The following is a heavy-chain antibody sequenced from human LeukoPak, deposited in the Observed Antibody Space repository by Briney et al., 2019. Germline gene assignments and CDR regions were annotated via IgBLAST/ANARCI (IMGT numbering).Heavy chain of an antibody. J-gene: IGHJ4*02. V-gene: IGHV3-30-3*01. CDR2: ISYDGNNK. CDR3: ARGRGSHDYGGTDY. CDR1: GFTFSSYA. D-gene: IGHD4-23*01. Sequence: QSGGSLRLSCAASGFTFSSYAMHWVRQAPDKGLEWVAVISYDGNNKYYADSVKGRFTISRDNSKNTLYLQMNSLKAEDTAVYYCARGRGSHDYGGTDYWGQGTLVTVSS.